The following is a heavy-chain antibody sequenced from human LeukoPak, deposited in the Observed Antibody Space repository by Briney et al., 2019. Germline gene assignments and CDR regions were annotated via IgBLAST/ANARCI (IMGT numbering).Heavy chain of an antibody. CDR1: GFTFSSYA. D-gene: IGHD3-3*01. CDR2: ISGSGGST. V-gene: IGHV3-23*01. CDR3: AKAPYYDFWSDYYSPNFEY. Sequence: QSGGSLRLSCAASGFTFSSYAMSWVRQAPGKGLEWVSAISGSGGSTYYADSVKGRFTISRDNSKKTLYLQMNSLRAEDTAVYYCAKAPYYDFWSDYYSPNFEYWGQGTLVTVSS. J-gene: IGHJ4*02.